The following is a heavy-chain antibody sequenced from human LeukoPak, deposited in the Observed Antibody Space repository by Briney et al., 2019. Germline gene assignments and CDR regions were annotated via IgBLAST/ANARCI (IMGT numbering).Heavy chain of an antibody. V-gene: IGHV3-74*01. D-gene: IGHD6-6*01. CDR3: ARVGYSSSSFDY. CDR1: GFTFSSYW. Sequence: GGSLRLSCAASGFTFSSYWMHWVRQAPGKGLVWVSRINTDGSSTSYADSVKGRFTISRDNAKNSLYLQMNSLRAEDTAVYYCARVGYSSSSFDYWGQGTLVTVSS. J-gene: IGHJ4*02. CDR2: INTDGSST.